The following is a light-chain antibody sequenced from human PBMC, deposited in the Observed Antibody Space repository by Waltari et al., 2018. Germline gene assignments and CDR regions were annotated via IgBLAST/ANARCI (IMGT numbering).Light chain of an antibody. Sequence: QSVLTQPPSVSAAPGQRVTISCSGGSSNVAKHYVTGYRQLPGTAPQLLMFEDNERPSGIPGRFSGSKSGTSATLDITGLQAGDEADYYCGTWDSSLSGVVFGGGTHLTVL. CDR1: SSNVAKHY. CDR2: EDN. CDR3: GTWDSSLSGVV. J-gene: IGLJ7*01. V-gene: IGLV1-51*02.